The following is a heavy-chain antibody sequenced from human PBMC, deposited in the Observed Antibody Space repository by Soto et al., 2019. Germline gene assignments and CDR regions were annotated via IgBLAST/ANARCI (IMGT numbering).Heavy chain of an antibody. J-gene: IGHJ5*02. CDR2: ISYDGSNK. D-gene: IGHD6-19*01. CDR1: GFTFSSYG. V-gene: IGHV3-30*18. CDR3: AKDSGSSGWYLGNWFDP. Sequence: QVQLVESGGGVVQPGRPLRLSCAASGFTFSSYGMHWVRQAPGKGLEWVAVISYDGSNKYYADSVKGRFTISRDNSKNTLYLQMNSLRAEDTAVYYCAKDSGSSGWYLGNWFDPWGQGTLVTVSS.